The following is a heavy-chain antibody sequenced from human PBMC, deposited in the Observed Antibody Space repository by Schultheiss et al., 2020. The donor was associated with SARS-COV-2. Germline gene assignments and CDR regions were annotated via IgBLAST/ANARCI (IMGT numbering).Heavy chain of an antibody. CDR2: ISSSSSYT. CDR3: ARDSAILT. Sequence: GGSLRLSCATSGFIFSSFGMHWVRQAPGKGLEWVSYISSSSSYTNYADSVKGRFTISRDNAKNSLYLQMNSLRAEDTAVYYCARDSAILTWGQGTLVTVSS. V-gene: IGHV3-21*05. CDR1: GFIFSSFG. J-gene: IGHJ5*02.